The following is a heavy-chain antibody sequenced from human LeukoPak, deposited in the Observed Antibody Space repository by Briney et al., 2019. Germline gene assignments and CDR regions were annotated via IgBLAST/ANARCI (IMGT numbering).Heavy chain of an antibody. Sequence: SETLSLTCTVPGGSISSYYWSWIRQPPGKGLEWIGYIYYSGSTNYNPSLKSRVTISVDTSKNQFSLKLSSVTAADTAVYYCARDERIAVAGREEVYYYYGMDVWGKGTTVTVSS. CDR2: IYYSGST. J-gene: IGHJ6*04. CDR1: GGSISSYY. CDR3: ARDERIAVAGREEVYYYYGMDV. V-gene: IGHV4-59*01. D-gene: IGHD6-19*01.